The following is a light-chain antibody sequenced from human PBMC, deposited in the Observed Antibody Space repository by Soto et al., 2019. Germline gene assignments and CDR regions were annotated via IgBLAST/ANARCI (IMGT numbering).Light chain of an antibody. J-gene: IGLJ1*01. Sequence: QSVLTQPASVSGSPGQSITISCAGTSSDIGAYNYVYWYQQHPGKAPKLMIFEVTNRPSGVSNRFSGSKSGNTASLTISGLQAQDEADYYCSSLTNADSHVFGTGTKVTVL. CDR2: EVT. CDR3: SSLTNADSHV. CDR1: SSDIGAYNY. V-gene: IGLV2-14*01.